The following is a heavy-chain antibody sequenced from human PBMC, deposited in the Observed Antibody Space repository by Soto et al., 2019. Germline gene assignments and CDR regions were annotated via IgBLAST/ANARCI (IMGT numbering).Heavy chain of an antibody. V-gene: IGHV3-7*04. CDR3: ARDLSYYSGGRWYERLDV. Sequence: EVQLVESGGGLVQPGGSLRLSCVGSGLTFSSDWMAWVRQAPGKGLEWVANIKQDGSVVHYVDSGEGRFTISRDNVKNSLYLQMNSLRAEDTAVYYCARDLSYYSGGRWYERLDVWGQGTTVGVSS. CDR1: GLTFSSDW. CDR2: IKQDGSVV. J-gene: IGHJ6*02. D-gene: IGHD2-15*01.